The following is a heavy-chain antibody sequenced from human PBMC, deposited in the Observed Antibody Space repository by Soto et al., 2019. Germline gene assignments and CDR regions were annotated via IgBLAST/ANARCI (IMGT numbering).Heavy chain of an antibody. CDR3: AKRISWAAVAYLDY. J-gene: IGHJ4*02. CDR2: VGPSGRDT. Sequence: GGSLRLSCAASGFTFSNHGMYWVRQAAGKGLEWVSAVGPSGRDTYYADSVKGRFTISRDNSKNTLYLQMDSLRAEDTAVYYCAKRISWAAVAYLDYWGQGTLVTVSS. D-gene: IGHD2-15*01. V-gene: IGHV3-23*01. CDR1: GFTFSNHG.